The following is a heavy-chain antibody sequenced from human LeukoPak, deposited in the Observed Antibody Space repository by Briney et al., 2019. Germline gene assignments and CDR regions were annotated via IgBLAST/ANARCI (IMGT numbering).Heavy chain of an antibody. D-gene: IGHD3-22*01. Sequence: SVKVSCKASGYTFTSYDINWVRQAPGQGLEWMGGIIPIFGSANYAQKFQGRVTITADESTSTAYMELSSLRSEDTAVYYCARDYYYDSSGFPSDYWGQGTLVTVSS. CDR1: GYTFTSYD. CDR3: ARDYYYDSSGFPSDY. J-gene: IGHJ4*02. V-gene: IGHV1-69*13. CDR2: IIPIFGSA.